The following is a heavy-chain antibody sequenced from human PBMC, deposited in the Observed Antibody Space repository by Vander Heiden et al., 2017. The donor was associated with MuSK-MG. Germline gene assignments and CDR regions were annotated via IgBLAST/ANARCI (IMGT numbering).Heavy chain of an antibody. CDR2: ISGSGGST. V-gene: IGHV3-23*01. CDR1: GFTFSSYA. Sequence: EVQLLESGGGLVQPGGSLRLSCAASGFTFSSYAMSWVRQAPGKGLEWVSAISGSGGSTYYADSVKGRFTISRDNSKNTLYLQMNSLRAEDTAVYYCAKDGVFTSTIGNYFDYWGQGTLVTVSS. J-gene: IGHJ4*02. CDR3: AKDGVFTSTIGNYFDY. D-gene: IGHD1-1*01.